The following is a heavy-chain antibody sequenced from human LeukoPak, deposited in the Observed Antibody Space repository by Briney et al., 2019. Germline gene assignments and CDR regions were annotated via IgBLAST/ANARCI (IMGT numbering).Heavy chain of an antibody. CDR3: ARVGLDVGRNYYMDV. Sequence: NPSETLSLTCTVSGVSITSSYWSWIRQPAGKGLEWIGQIFASGSTNYNSSLRSRVTMSVDTSKNQFSLRLNSVAAADTAVYYCARVGLDVGRNYYMDVWGEGTTVTVSS. V-gene: IGHV4-4*07. J-gene: IGHJ6*03. CDR2: IFASGST. CDR1: GVSITSSY. D-gene: IGHD2-15*01.